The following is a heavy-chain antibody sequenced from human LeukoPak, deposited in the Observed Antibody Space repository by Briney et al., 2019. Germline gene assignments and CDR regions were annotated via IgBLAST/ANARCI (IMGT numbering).Heavy chain of an antibody. J-gene: IGHJ4*02. CDR3: AKDTSIGRYCTNGVCFPFDY. D-gene: IGHD2-8*01. CDR1: GFTFSSYA. V-gene: IGHV3-23*01. CDR2: ISDTGATT. Sequence: PGGSLRLSCAGSGFTFSSYAMSWVRQAPGKGLEWVSAISDTGATTYDADSVKGRFTISRDNSRSTLYLQMNSLRAEDTALYYCAKDTSIGRYCTNGVCFPFDYWGQGTLVTVPS.